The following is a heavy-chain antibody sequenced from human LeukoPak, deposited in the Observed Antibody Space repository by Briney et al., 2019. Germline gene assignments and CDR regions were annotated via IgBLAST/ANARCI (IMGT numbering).Heavy chain of an antibody. Sequence: PGGSLRLSCAASGFISSTYSMNWVRQAPGKGLEWLSYISSIGSTIYYADSVKGRFTISRDNAKNSLYLQMNSLRADDTAVYYCASGAEGYVFDPWGQGTLVTVSS. D-gene: IGHD5-12*01. CDR3: ASGAEGYVFDP. V-gene: IGHV3-48*01. CDR2: ISSIGSTI. J-gene: IGHJ5*02. CDR1: GFISSTYS.